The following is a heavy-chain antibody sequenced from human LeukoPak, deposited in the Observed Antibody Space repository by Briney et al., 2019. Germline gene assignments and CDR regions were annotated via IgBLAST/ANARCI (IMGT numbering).Heavy chain of an antibody. CDR2: IKSNADGGTP. CDR3: ATFYHEYSPY. Sequence: GGSLRLSCAASGFSFMNAWMIWVRQAPGKGLEWVGRIKSNADGGTPDYAAPARGRFTISRDDSKNTLYLQMNSLKTEDTAVYYCATFYHEYSPYWGRGTLVTVSS. J-gene: IGHJ4*02. V-gene: IGHV3-15*01. CDR1: GFSFMNAW. D-gene: IGHD2/OR15-2a*01.